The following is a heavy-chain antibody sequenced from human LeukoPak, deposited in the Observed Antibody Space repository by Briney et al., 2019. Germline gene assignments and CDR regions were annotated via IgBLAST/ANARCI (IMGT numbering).Heavy chain of an antibody. CDR3: ARVIVVVTAIHDAFDI. J-gene: IGHJ3*02. CDR2: ISSSGSTI. V-gene: IGHV3-48*03. CDR1: GFTFSSYE. Sequence: GGSLRLSCAASGFTFSSYEMNWVRQAPGKGLEWVSYISSSGSTIYYADSVKGRFTISRDNAKSSLYLQMNSLRAEDTAVYYCARVIVVVTAIHDAFDIWGQGTMVTVSS. D-gene: IGHD2-21*02.